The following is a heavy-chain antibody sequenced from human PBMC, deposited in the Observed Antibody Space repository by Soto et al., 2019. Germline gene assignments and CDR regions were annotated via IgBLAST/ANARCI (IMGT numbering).Heavy chain of an antibody. CDR1: GYSFTSYW. CDR2: IYPGDSDT. V-gene: IGHV5-51*01. Sequence: GESLKISCKGSGYSFTSYWIGWVRQMPGKGLEWMGIIYPGDSDTRYSPSFQGQVTISADKSISTAYLQWSSLKASDTAMYYCASRLYGDDTGYYFDYWGQGTLVTVSS. D-gene: IGHD4-17*01. CDR3: ASRLYGDDTGYYFDY. J-gene: IGHJ4*02.